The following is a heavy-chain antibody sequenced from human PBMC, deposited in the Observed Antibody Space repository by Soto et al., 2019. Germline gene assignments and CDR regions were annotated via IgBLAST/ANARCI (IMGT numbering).Heavy chain of an antibody. CDR1: GVTFSSYA. V-gene: IGHV1-69*12. CDR2: IVPIVDTS. D-gene: IGHD5-12*01. J-gene: IGHJ4*02. Sequence: QVQLVQSGAEVRQPASSVKVSCKTSGVTFSSYAISWVRQAPGQGLEWMGGIVPIVDTSTYAQKFQGRVTINEDEATSTVYMELSSMRSDDTAVYYCVRVVAIPGYPDNWGQGTLVTVSS. CDR3: VRVVAIPGYPDN.